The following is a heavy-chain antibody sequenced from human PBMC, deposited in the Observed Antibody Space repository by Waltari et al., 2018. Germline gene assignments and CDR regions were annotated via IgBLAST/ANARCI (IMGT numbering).Heavy chain of an antibody. CDR1: GGSISSSSYY. Sequence: QLQLQESGPGLVKPSETLSLTCPVSGGSISSSSYYWGWIRQPPGKGLEWIGSIYYSGSTYYNPSLKSRVTISVDTSKNQFSLKLSSVTAADTAVYYCARDPLTGDNWYFDLWGRGTLVTVSS. CDR3: ARDPLTGDNWYFDL. V-gene: IGHV4-39*07. CDR2: IYYSGST. J-gene: IGHJ2*01. D-gene: IGHD7-27*01.